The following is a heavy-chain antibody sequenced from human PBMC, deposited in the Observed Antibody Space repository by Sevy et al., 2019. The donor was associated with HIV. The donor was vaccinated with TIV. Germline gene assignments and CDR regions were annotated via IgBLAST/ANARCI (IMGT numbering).Heavy chain of an antibody. CDR3: ARVGYSGYDLDY. J-gene: IGHJ4*02. V-gene: IGHV3-7*01. D-gene: IGHD5-12*01. CDR1: GFTFSTYW. CDR2: IKQDGSEK. Sequence: GGCLRLSCAASGFTFSTYWMSWVRQAPGKGLEWVANIKQDGSEKYYVDYVEGRFTISRDNAKNSLYLQMHTLRAEDTAVYYCARVGYSGYDLDYWGQGTLVTVSS.